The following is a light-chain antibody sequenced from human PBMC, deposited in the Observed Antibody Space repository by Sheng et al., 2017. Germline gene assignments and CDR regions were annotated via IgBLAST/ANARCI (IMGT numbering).Light chain of an antibody. J-gene: IGKJ2*01. Sequence: DIQMTQSPSTLSASVGDRVTITCRASQSISSWLAWFQQKPGKAPELLIYKASSLECGVPSSFSGSGSGTEFTLSISLQPDDFATYYCQQYNRFGQGTKLEIK. CDR2: KAS. CDR3: QQYNR. CDR1: QSISSW. V-gene: IGKV1-5*03.